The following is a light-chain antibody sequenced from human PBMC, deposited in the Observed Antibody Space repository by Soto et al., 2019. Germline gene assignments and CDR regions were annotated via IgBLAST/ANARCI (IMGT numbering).Light chain of an antibody. CDR2: KVS. CDR1: QSLVYSDGNTY. V-gene: IGKV2-30*01. J-gene: IGKJ2*01. CDR3: MQATPWPYT. Sequence: DVVMTQSPLSLPVTLGQPASISCRSSQSLVYSDGNTYLNWFQQRPGQSPRRLICKVSNRDSGVPDRFRGSGSGTDFTLKISRVEAEDVGVYYCMQATPWPYTFGKGTKLEIK.